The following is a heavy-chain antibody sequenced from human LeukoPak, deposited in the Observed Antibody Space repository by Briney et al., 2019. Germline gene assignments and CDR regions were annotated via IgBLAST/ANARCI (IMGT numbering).Heavy chain of an antibody. CDR3: AKDLGYARSSFDY. J-gene: IGHJ4*02. Sequence: GGSPRLSCAASGFTFSSYWMSWVRQAPGKGLEWMANIKEDGSEKYYVDSVKGRFTISRDNAKNSLYLQMNGLRAEDTAVYYCAKDLGYARSSFDYWGQGTLVTVSS. V-gene: IGHV3-7*01. D-gene: IGHD5-12*01. CDR2: IKEDGSEK. CDR1: GFTFSSYW.